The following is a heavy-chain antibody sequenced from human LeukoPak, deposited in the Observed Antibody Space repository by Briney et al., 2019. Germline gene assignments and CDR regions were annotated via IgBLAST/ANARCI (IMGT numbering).Heavy chain of an antibody. CDR1: GYTFPSYF. V-gene: IGHV1-46*01. CDR3: ARTAARRFDY. D-gene: IGHD6-6*01. CDR2: INPTGGST. J-gene: IGHJ4*02. Sequence: ASVKVSCKASGYTFPSYFMHWVRQAPGQGLEWMGIINPTGGSTTYAQKFQGRVTMTRDTSTSTVYTELSSLRSDDTAVYYCARTAARRFDYWGQGTLVTVSS.